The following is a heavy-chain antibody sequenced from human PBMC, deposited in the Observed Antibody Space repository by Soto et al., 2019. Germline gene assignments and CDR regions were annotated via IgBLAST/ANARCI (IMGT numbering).Heavy chain of an antibody. CDR3: AKNMYRGDYARDFSYGLDV. V-gene: IGHV3-23*01. J-gene: IGHJ6*02. CDR2: ISEAGDST. Sequence: PGGSLRLSCAASGFSFSNYDLAWVRQAPGKGLEWVSGISEAGDSTYPADAVKGRFTISRDNLNKRVLLQMNGLRVEDTALYDCAKNMYRGDYARDFSYGLDVWGQGTTVTVSS. D-gene: IGHD4-17*01. CDR1: GFSFSNYD.